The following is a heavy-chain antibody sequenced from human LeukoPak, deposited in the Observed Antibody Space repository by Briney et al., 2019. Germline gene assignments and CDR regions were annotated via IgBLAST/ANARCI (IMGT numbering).Heavy chain of an antibody. CDR3: ARSRPPVLYYYYYMDV. V-gene: IGHV3-21*01. CDR2: ISSSSSYI. CDR1: GFTFSSYS. Sequence: AGGSLRLSCAASGFTFSSYSMNWVRQAPGKGLEWVSSISSSSSYIYYADSVKGRFTISRDNAKNSLYLQMNSLRAEDTAVYYCARSRPPVLYYYYYMDVWGKGTTVTISS. J-gene: IGHJ6*03.